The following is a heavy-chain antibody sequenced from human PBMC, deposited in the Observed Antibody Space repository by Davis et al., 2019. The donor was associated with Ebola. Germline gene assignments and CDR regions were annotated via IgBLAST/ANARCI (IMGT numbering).Heavy chain of an antibody. D-gene: IGHD6-13*01. J-gene: IGHJ5*02. V-gene: IGHV3-74*01. CDR3: ARDRYSSSWLQGFDP. CDR1: GFTFSRYW. Sequence: GESLKISCAASGFTFSRYWMHWVRQAPGKGLVWVSRISTDVSSTSYADSVKGRFTISRDNAKNTLYLQMNSLIAEDTAVYYCARDRYSSSWLQGFDPWGQGTLVTVSS. CDR2: ISTDVSST.